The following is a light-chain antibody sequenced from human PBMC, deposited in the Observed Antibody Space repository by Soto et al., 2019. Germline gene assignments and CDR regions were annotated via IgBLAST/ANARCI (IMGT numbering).Light chain of an antibody. CDR1: QIVNSYF. CDR3: QQYGSSPLT. J-gene: IGKJ4*01. Sequence: EIVLTQSPGALSLSPGESATLSCRASQIVNSYFFAWYQQRPGQPPRLLIYNTFARATGVPGRLSGSGSGTDFTLYISRLEPEDFAVYFCQQYGSSPLTFGGRTRVEIK. CDR2: NTF. V-gene: IGKV3-20*01.